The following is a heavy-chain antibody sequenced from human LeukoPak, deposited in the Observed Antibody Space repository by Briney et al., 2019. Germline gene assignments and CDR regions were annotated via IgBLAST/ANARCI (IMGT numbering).Heavy chain of an antibody. Sequence: PSETLSLTCTVSGYSISSGYYWGWIRQPPGKGLEWIGSIYHSGSTYYNPSLKSRVTISVDTSKNQFSLKLSSVTDADTAVYYCARDLGGSSVYWGQGTLVTVSS. CDR2: IYHSGST. D-gene: IGHD1-26*01. J-gene: IGHJ4*02. CDR3: ARDLGGSSVY. CDR1: GYSISSGYY. V-gene: IGHV4-38-2*02.